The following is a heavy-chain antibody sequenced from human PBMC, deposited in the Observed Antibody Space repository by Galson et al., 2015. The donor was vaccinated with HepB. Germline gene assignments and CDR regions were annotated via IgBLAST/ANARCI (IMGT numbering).Heavy chain of an antibody. CDR2: ISGGGGTT. CDR1: GFTFSTYA. CDR3: AKESSTGAFRTADY. D-gene: IGHD2-8*02. V-gene: IGHV3-23*01. Sequence: SLRLSCAASGFTFSTYAMGWVRQAPGKGLEWVSAISGGGGTTYYADSVKGRFTISSDNFKNTLNLQMNTLRAEDTAIYYCAKESSTGAFRTADYWGQGTLVTVSS. J-gene: IGHJ4*02.